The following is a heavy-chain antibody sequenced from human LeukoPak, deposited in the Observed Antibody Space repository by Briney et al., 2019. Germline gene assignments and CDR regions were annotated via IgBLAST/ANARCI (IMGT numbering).Heavy chain of an antibody. J-gene: IGHJ4*02. CDR3: ARKSPLSAVLDY. CDR1: GGSISSGGYS. D-gene: IGHD3-16*02. CDR2: IYHSGST. V-gene: IGHV4-30-2*01. Sequence: PSGTLSLTCAVSGGSISSGGYSWSWIRQPPGKGLEWIGYIYHSGSTYYNPSLKSRVTISVDRSKNQFSLKLSSVTALDTAVYYCARKSPLSAVLDYWGQGTLVTVSS.